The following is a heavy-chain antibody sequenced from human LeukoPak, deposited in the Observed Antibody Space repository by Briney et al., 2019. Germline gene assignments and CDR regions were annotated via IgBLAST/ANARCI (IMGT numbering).Heavy chain of an antibody. D-gene: IGHD6-25*01. J-gene: IGHJ4*02. V-gene: IGHV4-4*07. CDR2: IYTSGST. Sequence: PGGSLRLSCAASGFTFSSYSMNWVRQAPGKGLEWIGRIYTSGSTNYNPSLKSRVTMSVDTSKNQFSLKLSSVTAADTAVYYCARGAGFDYWGQGTLVTVSS. CDR3: ARGAGFDY. CDR1: GFTFSSYS.